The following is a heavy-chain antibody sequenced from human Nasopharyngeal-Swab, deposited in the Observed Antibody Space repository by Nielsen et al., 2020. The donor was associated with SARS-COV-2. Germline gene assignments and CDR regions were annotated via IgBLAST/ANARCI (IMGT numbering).Heavy chain of an antibody. V-gene: IGHV3-21*04. Sequence: GESLKISCAASGFTFNNYNFNWVRQAPGRGLEWVSSISSSSSYIYYADSVKGRFTISRDNAKNSLYLQMNSLRAEDTALYYCAKDIRRVRWLQLFDYWGQGTLVTVSS. D-gene: IGHD5-24*01. CDR3: AKDIRRVRWLQLFDY. CDR2: ISSSSSYI. J-gene: IGHJ4*02. CDR1: GFTFNNYN.